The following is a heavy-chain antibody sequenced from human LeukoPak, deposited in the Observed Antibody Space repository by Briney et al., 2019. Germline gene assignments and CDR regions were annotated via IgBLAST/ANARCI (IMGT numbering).Heavy chain of an antibody. CDR3: ARDLAAARLDF. CDR2: ICFDGSQE. V-gene: IGHV3-33*01. Sequence: GGPLRLSCAASGYTFTDHGMHWVRQAPGKGLEWVANICFDGSQEYYADTVKGRFTIFRDISKNTLYLQLNSLRVEDTAVYYCARDLAAARLDFRGQGTLVTVSS. CDR1: GYTFTDHG. D-gene: IGHD6-6*01. J-gene: IGHJ4*02.